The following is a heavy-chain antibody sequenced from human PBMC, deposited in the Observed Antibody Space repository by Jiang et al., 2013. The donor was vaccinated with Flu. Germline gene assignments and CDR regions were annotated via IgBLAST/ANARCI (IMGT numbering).Heavy chain of an antibody. CDR3: ARAVGYYYDSSGYTYYFDY. CDR1: GGSISSYY. Sequence: SLTCTVSGGSISSYYWSWIRQPPGKGLEWIGYIYYSGSTNYNPSLKSRVTISVDTSKNQFSLKLSSVTAADTAVYYCARAVGYYYDSSGYTYYFDYWGQGTLVTVSS. D-gene: IGHD3-22*01. J-gene: IGHJ4*02. CDR2: IYYSGST. V-gene: IGHV4-59*01.